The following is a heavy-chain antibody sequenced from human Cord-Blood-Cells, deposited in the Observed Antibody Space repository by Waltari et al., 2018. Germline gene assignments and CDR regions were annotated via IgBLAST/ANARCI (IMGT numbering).Heavy chain of an antibody. CDR3: ARDSTTIFGVVIYYFDY. CDR2: INPNSGGT. J-gene: IGHJ4*02. CDR1: GYTFTGYY. Sequence: QVQLVQSGAEVKKPGASVKVSCKASGYTFTGYYMHWVRQAPGQGLEWMGWINPNSGGTNYAQKLQGRVTMTRETAISTAYMELSRLRSDDTAVYYCARDSTTIFGVVIYYFDYWGQGTLVTVSS. V-gene: IGHV1-2*02. D-gene: IGHD3-3*01.